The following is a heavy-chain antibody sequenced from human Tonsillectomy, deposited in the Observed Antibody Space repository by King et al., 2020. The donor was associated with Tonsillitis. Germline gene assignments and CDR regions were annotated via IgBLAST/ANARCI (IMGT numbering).Heavy chain of an antibody. D-gene: IGHD3-16*01. J-gene: IGHJ4*02. Sequence: QLVQSGGGLVQPGGSLRLSCAASGFTFSIYWMSWVRQAPGKGLEWVANIKEDGSEKYYVDSVKGRFTISRDNAKNSLYLQMNSLRAEDTAAYYCASWDSYGLTDSWGQGTLVTVSS. V-gene: IGHV3-7*01. CDR2: IKEDGSEK. CDR1: GFTFSIYW. CDR3: ASWDSYGLTDS.